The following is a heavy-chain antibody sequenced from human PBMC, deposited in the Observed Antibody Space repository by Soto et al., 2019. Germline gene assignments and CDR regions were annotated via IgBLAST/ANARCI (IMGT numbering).Heavy chain of an antibody. Sequence: PXETLTLSCTVSGVCIRSSYNYWGWIRQPPGKVREWIGSMYYSGSSYYTPSLKSRVTISVDKSKNQLSLEMSSVTAADTAVYYCATGLNYFDYWGQGTLVTVSS. V-gene: IGHV4-39*01. CDR2: MYYSGSS. D-gene: IGHD2-21*02. CDR1: GVCIRSSYNY. CDR3: ATGLNYFDY. J-gene: IGHJ4*02.